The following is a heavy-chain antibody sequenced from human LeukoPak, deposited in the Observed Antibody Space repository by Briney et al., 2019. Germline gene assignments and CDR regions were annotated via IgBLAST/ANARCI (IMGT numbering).Heavy chain of an antibody. J-gene: IGHJ4*02. CDR3: ASDGAYQPPRY. CDR2: INPNSGGT. Sequence: GASVKVSCKASGYTFTGYYMHWVRQAPGQGLEWMGWINPNSGGTNYAQKFQDRVTLASDTSTSTAYMDLSSLRFEDTAVYYCASDGAYQPPRYWGQGTLVTVSS. CDR1: GYTFTGYY. V-gene: IGHV1-2*02. D-gene: IGHD2-2*01.